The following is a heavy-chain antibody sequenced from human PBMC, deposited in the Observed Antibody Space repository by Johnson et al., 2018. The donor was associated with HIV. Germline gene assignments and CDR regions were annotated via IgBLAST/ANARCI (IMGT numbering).Heavy chain of an antibody. CDR2: NNWNGGST. CDR1: GFTFS. V-gene: IGHV3-23*04. D-gene: IGHD6-19*01. CDR3: AKDQAVTGRGLYAFDI. J-gene: IGHJ3*02. Sequence: VQLVESGGGLVQPGGSLRLSCAASGFTFSNNWNGGSTGYADSVKGRFTISRDNSKNTLYLQMNSLRAEDTAVYYCAKDQAVTGRGLYAFDIWGQGTMVTVSS.